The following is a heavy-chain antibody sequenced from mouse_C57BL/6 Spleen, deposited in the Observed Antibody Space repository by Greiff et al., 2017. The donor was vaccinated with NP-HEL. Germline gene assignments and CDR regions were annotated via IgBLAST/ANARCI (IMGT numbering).Heavy chain of an antibody. Sequence: EVKLEESGGGLVQPGGSLKLSCAASGFPFSDYGMAWVRQAPRKGPEWVAFISNLAYSIYYADTVTGRFTISRENAKNALYLEMSSLRSEDTAMYYCARHYYGSSWYFDVWGTGTTVTVSS. V-gene: IGHV5-15*04. J-gene: IGHJ1*03. D-gene: IGHD1-1*01. CDR2: ISNLAYSI. CDR3: ARHYYGSSWYFDV. CDR1: GFPFSDYG.